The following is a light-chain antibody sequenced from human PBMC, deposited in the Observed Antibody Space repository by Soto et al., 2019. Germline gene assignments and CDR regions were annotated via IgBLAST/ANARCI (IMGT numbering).Light chain of an antibody. J-gene: IGLJ2*01. CDR1: SGHSSYA. V-gene: IGLV4-69*01. Sequence: QPVLTQSPSASASLGASVKLTCTLSSGHSSYAIAWHQQQPEKGPRYLMKLNSDGSHSKGDGIPDRFSGSSSGAERYLTIPSRPSEDEADHYCQPRGTGIVVFGGGTKLTVL. CDR3: QPRGTGIVV. CDR2: LNSDGSH.